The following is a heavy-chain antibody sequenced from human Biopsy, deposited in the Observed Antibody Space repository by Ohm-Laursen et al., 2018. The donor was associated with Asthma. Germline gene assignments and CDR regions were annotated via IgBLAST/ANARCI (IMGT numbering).Heavy chain of an antibody. V-gene: IGHV4-39*01. CDR1: GGSMTPTSHY. Sequence: SETLSLTWTVSGGSMTPTSHYWDWIRQAPGKGLEWIGYISYGGKTSYNPSLKTRFTISRDTSKNQFSLRLTSVTAADTAVYFCARRITIFGVVQKDHGMDAWGQGTTVIVSS. J-gene: IGHJ6*02. CDR2: ISYGGKT. CDR3: ARRITIFGVVQKDHGMDA. D-gene: IGHD3-3*01.